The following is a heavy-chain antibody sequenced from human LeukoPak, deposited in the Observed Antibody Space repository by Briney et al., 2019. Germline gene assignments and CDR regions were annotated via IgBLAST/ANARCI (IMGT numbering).Heavy chain of an antibody. Sequence: EASVKVSCKASGYTFTGYYMHWVRQAPGQGLEWMGWINPNSGGTNYAQKFQGRVTMTRDTSISTAYMELSRLRSDDTAVYYCAREGVDGVRGTPTTPHFDPWGQGTLVTVSS. V-gene: IGHV1-2*02. CDR2: INPNSGGT. J-gene: IGHJ5*02. D-gene: IGHD3-10*01. CDR1: GYTFTGYY. CDR3: AREGVDGVRGTPTTPHFDP.